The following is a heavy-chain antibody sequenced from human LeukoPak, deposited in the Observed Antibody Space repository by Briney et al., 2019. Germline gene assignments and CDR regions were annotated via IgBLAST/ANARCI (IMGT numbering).Heavy chain of an antibody. CDR1: GFTFSSYG. J-gene: IGHJ4*02. CDR2: LSVSGGST. CDR3: AKGRVSGNGCTFNDY. V-gene: IGHV3-23*01. D-gene: IGHD6-19*01. Sequence: PRGSLTLSCAASGFTFSSYGMSWVRQAPGKGLEWVSSLSVSGGSTYNADSVKGRFTVSRDNSKNTLYLQMNSLRAGDTAVYYCAKGRVSGNGCTFNDYWGQGTLVTVSS.